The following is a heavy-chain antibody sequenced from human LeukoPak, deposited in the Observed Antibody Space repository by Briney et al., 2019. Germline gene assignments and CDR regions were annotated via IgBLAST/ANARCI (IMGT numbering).Heavy chain of an antibody. V-gene: IGHV3-64*01. D-gene: IGHD4-17*01. Sequence: GGSLRLSCAASGFTFSSYAMHWVRQAPGKGLEYVSAISSNGGSTYYANSVKGRFTISRDNSKNTLYLQMGSLRAEDMAVYYCARVGGYGDYGLGYYYYMDVWGKGTTVTVSS. CDR3: ARVGGYGDYGLGYYYYMDV. CDR1: GFTFSSYA. J-gene: IGHJ6*03. CDR2: ISSNGGST.